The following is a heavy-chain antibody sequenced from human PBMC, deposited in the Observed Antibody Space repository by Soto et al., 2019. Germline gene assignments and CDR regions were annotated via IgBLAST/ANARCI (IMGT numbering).Heavy chain of an antibody. D-gene: IGHD3-22*01. J-gene: IGHJ4*02. V-gene: IGHV3-33*01. CDR2: IWYDGSNK. CDR1: GFTFSSYG. CDR3: ARDRPYYYDSSGYVMDY. Sequence: PGGSLRLSCAASGFTFSSYGVHWVRQAPGKGLEWVAVIWYDGSNKYYADSVKGRFTISRDNSKNTLYLQMNSLRAEDTAVYYCARDRPYYYDSSGYVMDYWGQGTLVTVSS.